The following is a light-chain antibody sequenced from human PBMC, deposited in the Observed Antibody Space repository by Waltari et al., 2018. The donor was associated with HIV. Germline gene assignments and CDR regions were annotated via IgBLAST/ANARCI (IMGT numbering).Light chain of an antibody. J-gene: IGKJ4*01. Sequence: DILLTQSPATISVSPGGRVTVSCRASQNVDDKLAWSQQKPGQSPRLLIYHSSVRAAGVPTRFGGAGSATNFTLTITSLQSEDFALYFCQQYHHWPLLTFGGGSRVELK. CDR1: QNVDDK. CDR3: QQYHHWPLLT. V-gene: IGKV3D-15*01. CDR2: HSS.